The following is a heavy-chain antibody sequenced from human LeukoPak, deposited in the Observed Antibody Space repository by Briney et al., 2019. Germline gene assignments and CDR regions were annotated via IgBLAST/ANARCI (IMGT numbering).Heavy chain of an antibody. D-gene: IGHD3-22*01. CDR3: ARDRGWRSSGYYLYYFDF. V-gene: IGHV3-30*03. J-gene: IGHJ4*02. CDR1: GFTFSSYG. CDR2: ISSDGSNK. Sequence: PGKSLRLSCVASGFTFSSYGMHWVRQAPGKGLEWVAVISSDGSNKYYADSVKGRFTISRDNAKNSLYLQMNSLRAEDTAVYYCARDRGWRSSGYYLYYFDFWGQGTLVTVSS.